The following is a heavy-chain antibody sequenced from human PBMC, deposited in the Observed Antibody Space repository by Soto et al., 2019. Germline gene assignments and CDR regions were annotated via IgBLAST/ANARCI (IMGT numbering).Heavy chain of an antibody. D-gene: IGHD4-4*01. V-gene: IGHV4-31*03. Sequence: SETLSLTCTVSGGSISSGGYYWSWIRQHPGKGLEWIGYIYYSGSTYYNPSLKSRVTISVDTSRNQFSLKLSSVTAADTAVYYCARDQYDYSNRWFDPWGQGTLVTVSS. CDR2: IYYSGST. CDR1: GGSISSGGYY. CDR3: ARDQYDYSNRWFDP. J-gene: IGHJ5*02.